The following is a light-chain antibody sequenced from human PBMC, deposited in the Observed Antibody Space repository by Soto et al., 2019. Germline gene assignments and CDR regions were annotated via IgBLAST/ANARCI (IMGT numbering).Light chain of an antibody. V-gene: IGKV1-12*01. CDR2: AAS. CDR1: QGISSW. J-gene: IGKJ2*01. Sequence: DIQMTQSPSSVSVSVGDRVTITCRARQGISSWLAWYQQKPGQAPKLLIYAASSLQSGVPSRFSGSGFWTDFTLTISSLQTEEFATDDCHHANSFSRSFGQGTKLEIK. CDR3: HHANSFSRS.